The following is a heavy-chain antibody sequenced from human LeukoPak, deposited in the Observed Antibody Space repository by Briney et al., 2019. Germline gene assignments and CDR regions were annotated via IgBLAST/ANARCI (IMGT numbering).Heavy chain of an antibody. D-gene: IGHD5-18*01. CDR2: ISYDGSNK. CDR1: GFTFISYA. Sequence: PGGSLRLSCAASGFTFISYAMHWVRQAPGKGLEGVAVISYDGSNKYYADSVKGRFTISRDNSKNTLYLQMNSLRSEDTAVYYCAREVYSYALDALDLWGQGTMVTVSS. V-gene: IGHV3-30*04. CDR3: AREVYSYALDALDL. J-gene: IGHJ3*01.